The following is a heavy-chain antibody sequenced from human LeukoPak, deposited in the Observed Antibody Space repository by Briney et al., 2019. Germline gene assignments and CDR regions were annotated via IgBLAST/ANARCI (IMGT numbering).Heavy chain of an antibody. J-gene: IGHJ6*02. D-gene: IGHD6-13*01. V-gene: IGHV1-8*01. CDR1: GYTFTSYD. Sequence: ASVKVSCKASGYTFTSYDINWVRQATGQGLEWMGWMNPNSGNTGYAQKFQGRVTVTRNTSISTAYMELSSLRSEDTAVYYCARGSSPPYYYYGMDVWGQGTTVTVSS. CDR2: MNPNSGNT. CDR3: ARGSSPPYYYYGMDV.